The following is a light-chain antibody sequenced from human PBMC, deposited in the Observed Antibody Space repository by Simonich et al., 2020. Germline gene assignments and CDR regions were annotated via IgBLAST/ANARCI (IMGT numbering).Light chain of an antibody. V-gene: IGKV2-30*02. Sequence: VMTQSPLSLPVTPGAPASISCRSSQSLVHSDGNTYLTWFQQRPDQSPSRLIYKVFNRDSGVPDRFSGSGSGTDFTLKISRVEAEDVGVYYCMQGTHWPPFTFGPGTKVDIK. CDR2: KVF. J-gene: IGKJ3*01. CDR3: MQGTHWPPFT. CDR1: QSLVHSDGNTY.